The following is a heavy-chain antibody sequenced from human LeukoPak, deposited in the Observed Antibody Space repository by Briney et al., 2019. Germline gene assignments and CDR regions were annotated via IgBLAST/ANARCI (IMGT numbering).Heavy chain of an antibody. D-gene: IGHD6-19*01. CDR2: IRYDGSNK. Sequence: GGSLRLSCAASGFTFSSYGMHWVRQAPGKGLEWVAFIRYDGSNKYYADSVKGRFTISRDNSKNTLYLQMNSLRAGDTAVYYCALLRGIAVAGTTFDYWGQGTLVTVSS. CDR3: ALLRGIAVAGTTFDY. J-gene: IGHJ4*02. V-gene: IGHV3-30*02. CDR1: GFTFSSYG.